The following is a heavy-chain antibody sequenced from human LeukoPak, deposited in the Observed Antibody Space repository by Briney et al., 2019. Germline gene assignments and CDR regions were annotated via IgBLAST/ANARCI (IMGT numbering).Heavy chain of an antibody. CDR3: ARGAGWYDY. CDR1: GGSISSYY. Sequence: SETLSLSRTDSGGSISSYYWSWIRQPPGEGLEWSGYIYYSGSNNYNPSLKSRVTISVDTSKNQFSLKLSSVTAADTAVYYCARGAGWYDYWGQGTLVTVSS. J-gene: IGHJ4*02. D-gene: IGHD6-19*01. CDR2: IYYSGSN. V-gene: IGHV4-59*01.